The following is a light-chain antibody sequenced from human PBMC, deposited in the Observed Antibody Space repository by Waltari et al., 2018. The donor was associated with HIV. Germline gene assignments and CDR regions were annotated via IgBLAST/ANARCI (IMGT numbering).Light chain of an antibody. CDR1: SSNIGSNY. V-gene: IGLV1-47*01. Sequence: QSVLTQPPSASGTPGQRVTISCSGSSSNIGSNYVYWYQQLPGTAPKLLIYRNNQRPAGVPDRISGSESGTAASRAISGRRSEDETNDYCAAWDDSRSGLVFGGGTKLTVL. J-gene: IGLJ3*02. CDR2: RNN. CDR3: AAWDDSRSGLV.